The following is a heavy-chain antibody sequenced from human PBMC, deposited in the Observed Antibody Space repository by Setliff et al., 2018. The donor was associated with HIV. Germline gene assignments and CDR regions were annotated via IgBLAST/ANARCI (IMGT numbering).Heavy chain of an antibody. CDR3: ARGAYRRRDGGTYFYQFDF. D-gene: IGHD1-26*01. Sequence: SVKVSCKASGYVFSNYGISWVRQAPGQGLEWMGGIIPIVDIAKYAQKFQDRVTITADKSTSTAFMELSSLRSEDTAVYYCARGAYRRRDGGTYFYQFDFWGRGTLVTVSS. J-gene: IGHJ4*02. CDR2: IIPIVDIA. CDR1: GYVFSNYG. V-gene: IGHV1-69*10.